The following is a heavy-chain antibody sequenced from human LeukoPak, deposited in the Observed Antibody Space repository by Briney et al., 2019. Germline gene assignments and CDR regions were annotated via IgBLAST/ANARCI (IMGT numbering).Heavy chain of an antibody. Sequence: PSETLSLTCTVSGGSISSGDYYWSWIRQPPGKGLEWIGYIHYTGSTYYIPSLKSRVTISVDTSKSQFSLKLTSVTAADTAVYYCARDSSSWGGFDYWGQGTLVTVSS. D-gene: IGHD6-13*01. J-gene: IGHJ4*02. CDR2: IHYTGST. CDR3: ARDSSSWGGFDY. V-gene: IGHV4-30-4*08. CDR1: GGSISSGDYY.